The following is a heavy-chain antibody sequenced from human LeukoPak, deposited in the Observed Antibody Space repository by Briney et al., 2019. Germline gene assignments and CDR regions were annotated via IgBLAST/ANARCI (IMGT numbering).Heavy chain of an antibody. J-gene: IGHJ5*02. CDR3: ARDISYYDSSGYPIGWFDP. Sequence: PSETLSLTCAVSGGSISSYCWNWIRQPPGKGLEWIGCVCYSGSTNYNPSLKSRVTISVDTSKNQFSLKLSSVTAADTAVYYCARDISYYDSSGYPIGWFDPWGQGTLVTVSS. CDR1: GGSISSYC. D-gene: IGHD3-22*01. CDR2: VCYSGST. V-gene: IGHV4-59*12.